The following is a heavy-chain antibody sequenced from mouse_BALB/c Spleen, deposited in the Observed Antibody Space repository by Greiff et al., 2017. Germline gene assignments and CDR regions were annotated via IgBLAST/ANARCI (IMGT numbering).Heavy chain of an antibody. CDR1: GFTFNTYA. J-gene: IGHJ3*01. CDR2: IRSKSNNYAT. CDR3: VSQHLYPAWFAY. V-gene: IGHV10-1*02. Sequence: EVQLVESGGGLVQPKGSLKLSCAASGFTFNTYAMNWVRQAPGKGLEWVARIRSKSNNYATYYADSVKDRFTISRDDSQSMLYLQMNNLKTEDTAMYYCVSQHLYPAWFAYWGQGTLVTVSA.